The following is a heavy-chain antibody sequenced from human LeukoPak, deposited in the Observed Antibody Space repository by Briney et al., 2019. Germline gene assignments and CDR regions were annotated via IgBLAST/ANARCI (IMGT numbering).Heavy chain of an antibody. V-gene: IGHV4-34*01. CDR1: GGSFSGYY. D-gene: IGHD2-15*01. CDR3: ASRCSHSSCVYSDYGLDV. J-gene: IGHJ6*02. CDR2: INHSGST. Sequence: SETLSLTCAVYGGSFSGYYWSWIRQPPGKGLEWIGEINHSGSTNYNPSLKSRVTISVDTSKNQFSLKLSPVTAADTAVYYCASRCSHSSCVYSDYGLDVWGQGTTVTVSS.